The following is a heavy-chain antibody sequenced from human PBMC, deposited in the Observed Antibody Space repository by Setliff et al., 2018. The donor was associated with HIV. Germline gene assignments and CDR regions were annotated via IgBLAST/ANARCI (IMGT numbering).Heavy chain of an antibody. CDR3: AREKESYDYVWGSYRQYDY. CDR2: INAGNGNT. Sequence: ASVKVSCKASGYTFTSYAMHWVRQAPGQRLEWMGWINAGNGNTKYSQKFQGRVTITRDTSASTAYMELRSLRSDDTAVYYCAREKESYDYVWGSYRQYDYWGQGTLVTVSS. CDR1: GYTFTSYA. J-gene: IGHJ4*02. V-gene: IGHV1-3*01. D-gene: IGHD3-16*02.